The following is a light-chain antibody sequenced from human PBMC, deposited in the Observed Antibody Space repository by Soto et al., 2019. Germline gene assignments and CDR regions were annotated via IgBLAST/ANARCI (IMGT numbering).Light chain of an antibody. CDR1: SSDVGGYNY. Sequence: QSALTQPASVSGSPGQSITISCTGTSSDVGGYNYVSWYQQPPGKAPKLMIYDVSNRPSGVSIRFSGSKSGNTASLTISGLQAEDEADYYCSSYTSSSPLVFGGGTQLTVL. J-gene: IGLJ2*01. CDR2: DVS. CDR3: SSYTSSSPLV. V-gene: IGLV2-14*01.